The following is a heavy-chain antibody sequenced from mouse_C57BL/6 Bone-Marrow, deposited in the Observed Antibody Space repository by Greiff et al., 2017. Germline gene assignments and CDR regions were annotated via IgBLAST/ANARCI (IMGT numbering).Heavy chain of an antibody. CDR2: IDPSDSYT. V-gene: IGHV1-59*01. J-gene: IGHJ3*01. CDR3: AREGPWFAY. CDR1: GYTFTSYW. Sequence: VQLQQPGAELVRPGTSVKLSCKASGYTFTSYWMHWVKQRPGQGLEWIGVIDPSDSYTNYNQKFKGKATLTVDTSSSTAYMQLSRLTSEDSAVYYCAREGPWFAYWGKGTLVTVSA.